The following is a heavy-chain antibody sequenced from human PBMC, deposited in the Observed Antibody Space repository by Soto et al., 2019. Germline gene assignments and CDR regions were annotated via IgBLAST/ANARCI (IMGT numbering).Heavy chain of an antibody. J-gene: IGHJ6*02. Sequence: SVKVSCKASGGTFSSYAISWVRQAPGQGLEWMGGIIPIFGTANYAQKFQGRVTITADESTSTAYMELSRLRSEDTAVYYCARDTVAAAGDPYYYYYGMDVWGQGTTVTVSS. CDR3: ARDTVAAAGDPYYYYYGMDV. CDR1: GGTFSSYA. CDR2: IIPIFGTA. D-gene: IGHD6-13*01. V-gene: IGHV1-69*13.